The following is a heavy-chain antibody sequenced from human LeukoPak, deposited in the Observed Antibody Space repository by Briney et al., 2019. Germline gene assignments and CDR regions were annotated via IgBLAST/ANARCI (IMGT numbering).Heavy chain of an antibody. V-gene: IGHV4-30-4*01. CDR1: GGSISSGDYY. CDR3: ARIDILTGYPFDY. D-gene: IGHD3-9*01. J-gene: IGHJ4*02. Sequence: PSETLSLTCTVSGGSISSGDYYWRWIRQPPGKGLEWIGYIYYSGSTYYNPSLKSRVTISVDTSKNQFSLKLSSVTAADTAVYYCARIDILTGYPFDYWGQGTLVTVSS. CDR2: IYYSGST.